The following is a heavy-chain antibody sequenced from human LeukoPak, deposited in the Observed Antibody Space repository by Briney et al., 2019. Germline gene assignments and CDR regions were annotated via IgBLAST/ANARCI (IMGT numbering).Heavy chain of an antibody. V-gene: IGHV4-34*01. Sequence: PSETLSLTCAVYGGSFSGYYWSWIRQPPGKGLEWIGEINHSGSTYYNPSLRSRVTMSVDTPKNQFSLKLSSVTAADTALYFCARIPTNAVPAAHNGFDIWGQGTMVTVSS. CDR3: ARIPTNAVPAAHNGFDI. J-gene: IGHJ3*02. CDR1: GGSFSGYY. D-gene: IGHD2-2*01. CDR2: INHSGST.